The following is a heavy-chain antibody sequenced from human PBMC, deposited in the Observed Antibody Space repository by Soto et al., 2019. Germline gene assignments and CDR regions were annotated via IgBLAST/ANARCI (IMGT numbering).Heavy chain of an antibody. CDR3: AHGRPLGYCSSTSCLNWFDP. CDR1: GFSLSTSEMS. V-gene: IGHV2-5*01. Sequence: SGPTLVKPTQTLTLTCTFSGFSLSTSEMSVGWIRQPPGKALEWLALIYWNDDKRYSPSLKSRLTITKDTPKNQVVLIMTNMDPVDTATYYCAHGRPLGYCSSTSCLNWFDPWGQGTLVTVSS. J-gene: IGHJ5*02. CDR2: IYWNDDK. D-gene: IGHD2-2*03.